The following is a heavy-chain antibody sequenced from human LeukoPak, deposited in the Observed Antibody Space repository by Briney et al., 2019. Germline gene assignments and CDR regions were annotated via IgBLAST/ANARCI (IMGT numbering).Heavy chain of an antibody. Sequence: PSETLSLTCTVSGGSISSSSYYWGWIRQPPGKGLEWVGSIYYSGSTYYNPSLKSRVTISVDTSKNQFSLKLSSVTAADTAVYYCARGHDYGDYEVSPFDYWGQGTLVTVSS. CDR1: GGSISSSSYY. J-gene: IGHJ4*02. V-gene: IGHV4-39*01. CDR3: ARGHDYGDYEVSPFDY. CDR2: IYYSGST. D-gene: IGHD4-17*01.